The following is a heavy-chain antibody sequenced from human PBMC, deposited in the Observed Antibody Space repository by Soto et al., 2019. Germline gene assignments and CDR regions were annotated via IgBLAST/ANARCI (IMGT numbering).Heavy chain of an antibody. J-gene: IGHJ6*02. V-gene: IGHV4-30-4*01. CDR1: GDSIISADYY. D-gene: IGHD1-1*01. Sequence: SETLSLTCTVSGDSIISADYYWIWIRQTPGKGLEWIGHIFYSGTTYYNPSLKSRLTISVDTSKNHFSLRLTSVTAADTAVYYCARDLWVEPELYYYGMDVWGQGTTVTV. CDR3: ARDLWVEPELYYYGMDV. CDR2: IFYSGTT.